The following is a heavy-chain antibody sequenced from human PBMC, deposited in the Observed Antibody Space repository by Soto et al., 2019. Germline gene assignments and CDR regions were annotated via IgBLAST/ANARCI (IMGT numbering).Heavy chain of an antibody. D-gene: IGHD6-25*01. V-gene: IGHV1-18*01. J-gene: IGHJ3*02. Sequence: ASVKVSCKASGYTFTSYGISWVRQAPGQGLEWMGWISAYNGNTNYAQKLQGRVTMTTDTSTSTAYMELRSLRSNDTAVYYCASSGREHDAFDIWGQGTMVTVSS. CDR1: GYTFTSYG. CDR3: ASSGREHDAFDI. CDR2: ISAYNGNT.